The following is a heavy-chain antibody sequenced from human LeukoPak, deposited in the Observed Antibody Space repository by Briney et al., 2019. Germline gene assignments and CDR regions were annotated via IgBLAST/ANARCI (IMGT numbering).Heavy chain of an antibody. CDR1: GGSFSGYY. CDR3: ARRGSNNCSSTSCPNWFDP. V-gene: IGHV4-34*01. CDR2: INHSGST. Sequence: SETLSLTCAVYGGSFSGYYWSWIRQPPGKGLEWIGEINHSGSTNYNPSLKSRVTISVDTSKNQFSLKLSSVTAADTAVYYCARRGSNNCSSTSCPNWFDPWGQGTLVTVSS. D-gene: IGHD2-2*01. J-gene: IGHJ5*02.